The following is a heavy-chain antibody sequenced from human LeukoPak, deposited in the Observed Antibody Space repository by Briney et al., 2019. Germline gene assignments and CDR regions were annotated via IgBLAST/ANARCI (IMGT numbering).Heavy chain of an antibody. V-gene: IGHV3-53*04. J-gene: IGHJ3*02. CDR3: ARDGNILTGYYMRAFDI. Sequence: PGGSLRLSCAASGFTVSSNYMSWVRQAPGKGLEWVSIIYSGGSTYYADSVKGRFTISRHNSKNTLYLQMNSLRAEDTAVYYCARDGNILTGYYMRAFDIWGQGTMVTVSS. CDR2: IYSGGST. D-gene: IGHD3-9*01. CDR1: GFTVSSNY.